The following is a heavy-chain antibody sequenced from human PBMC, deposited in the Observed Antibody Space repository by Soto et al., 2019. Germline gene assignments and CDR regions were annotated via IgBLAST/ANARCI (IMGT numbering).Heavy chain of an antibody. V-gene: IGHV1-3*05. Sequence: QVQLVQSGAEEKKPGASVKVSCKASGYTFTSYAMHWVRQAPGQRLGWMGWINAGNGNTKYSQKLQGRVTITRDTSASTAYMELSSLRSEDTAVYYCARSIVVVTALDYWGQGTLVTVSS. CDR2: INAGNGNT. D-gene: IGHD2-21*02. CDR3: ARSIVVVTALDY. CDR1: GYTFTSYA. J-gene: IGHJ4*02.